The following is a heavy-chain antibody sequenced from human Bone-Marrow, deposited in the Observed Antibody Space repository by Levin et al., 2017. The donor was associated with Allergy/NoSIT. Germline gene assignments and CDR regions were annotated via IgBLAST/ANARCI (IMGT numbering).Heavy chain of an antibody. CDR3: ASSRPDSPGYYFDY. J-gene: IGHJ4*02. CDR1: GGTFSSYA. V-gene: IGHV1-69*06. Sequence: GASVKVSCKASGGTFSSYAISWVRQAPGQGLEWMGGIIPIFGTANYAQKFQGRVTITADKSTSTAYMELSSLRSEDTAVYYCASSRPDSPGYYFDYWGQGTLVTVSS. CDR2: IIPIFGTA.